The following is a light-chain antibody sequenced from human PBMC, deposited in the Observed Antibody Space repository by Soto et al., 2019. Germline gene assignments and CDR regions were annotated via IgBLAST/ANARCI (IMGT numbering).Light chain of an antibody. CDR2: ASS. CDR1: SSNIGAGYD. V-gene: IGLV1-40*01. CDR3: QSYDSSLSGVV. J-gene: IGLJ2*01. Sequence: QSVLTQPPSVSGAPGQGVTISCTGASSNIGAGYDVHWYHQNPGTAPKLLMYASSNRPSGVPDRFSGSKSGTSASLAITGLQAEDEGEYYCQSYDSSLSGVVFGGGTKLTVL.